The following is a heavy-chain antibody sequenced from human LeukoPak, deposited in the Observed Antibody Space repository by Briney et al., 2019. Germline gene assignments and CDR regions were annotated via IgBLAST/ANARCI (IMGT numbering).Heavy chain of an antibody. J-gene: IGHJ2*01. CDR2: ISHDGAST. CDR1: GYTFYNYA. CDR3: AKYGSGQLWLLGWYFDF. V-gene: IGHV3-23*01. Sequence: GGSQRLSCATSGYTFYNYAVTWVRQAPGKGLEWVSSISHDGASTHYADSVKGRFTISGDNSKNTVFLQMDSLRAEDTAVYFCAKYGSGQLWLLGWYFDFWGRGTLVSVSS. D-gene: IGHD3-16*01.